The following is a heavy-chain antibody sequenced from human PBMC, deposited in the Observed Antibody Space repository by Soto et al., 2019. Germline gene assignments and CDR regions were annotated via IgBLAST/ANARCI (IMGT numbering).Heavy chain of an antibody. CDR1: GDTFGTSG. D-gene: IGHD2-2*01. V-gene: IGHV1-18*01. CDR2: ISAYSGNT. CDR3: AREDRLVVPSALDI. J-gene: IGHJ3*02. Sequence: QVPLVQSGAEMKKPGASVRVSCKTSGDTFGTSGFHWVRQAPGQGLGWMGRISAYSGNTYYIQKLQGRVTMTTHTSSSPAYMALRSVTSADTPVYFCAREDRLVVPSALDIWGRGTMVSVSS.